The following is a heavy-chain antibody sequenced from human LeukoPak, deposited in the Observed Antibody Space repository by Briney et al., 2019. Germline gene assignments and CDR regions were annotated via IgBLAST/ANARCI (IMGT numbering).Heavy chain of an antibody. CDR1: GGSFSGYY. CDR3: ARHLPPRGYSYGARLYYFDY. V-gene: IGHV4-34*01. Sequence: SETLSLTCAVYGGSFSGYYWSWIRQPPGKGLEWIGEINHSGSTNYNPSLKSRFTISVDTSKNQFSLKLSSVTAADTAVYYCARHLPPRGYSYGARLYYFDYWGQGTLVTVSS. CDR2: INHSGST. D-gene: IGHD5-18*01. J-gene: IGHJ4*02.